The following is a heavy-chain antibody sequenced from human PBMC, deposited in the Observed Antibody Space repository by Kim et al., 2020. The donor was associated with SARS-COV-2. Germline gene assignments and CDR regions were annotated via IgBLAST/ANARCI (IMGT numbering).Heavy chain of an antibody. V-gene: IGHV3-30*02. D-gene: IGHD6-13*01. J-gene: IGHJ6*02. Sequence: DSVKGRFTISRDNSKNTLYLQMNSLRAEDTAVYYCAKGGGQQLEYYGMDVWGQGTTVTVSS. CDR3: AKGGGQQLEYYGMDV.